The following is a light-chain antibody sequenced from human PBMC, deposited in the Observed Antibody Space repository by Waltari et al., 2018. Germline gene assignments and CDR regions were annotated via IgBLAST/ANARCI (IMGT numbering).Light chain of an antibody. J-gene: IGLJ2*01. V-gene: IGLV2-14*03. Sequence: QSALTQPASVSGSPGQSITISCTGTSSGVGAYTYVSWYQQHPVKAPKLMIYDVTKRPSGVSNRFSGSKSGNTASLTISRLQLEDEADYYCSSYRTSGTLVFGGGTKLTVL. CDR1: SSGVGAYTY. CDR2: DVT. CDR3: SSYRTSGTLV.